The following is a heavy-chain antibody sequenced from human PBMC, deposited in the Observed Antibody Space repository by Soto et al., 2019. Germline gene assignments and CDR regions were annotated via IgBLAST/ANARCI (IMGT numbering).Heavy chain of an antibody. V-gene: IGHV6-1*01. CDR1: GGSVSGNSAA. CDR2: TYYRSRWYN. J-gene: IGHJ3*02. CDR3: ARERGVLSEAFDI. D-gene: IGHD2-8*01. Sequence: PSQALSLTCASSGGSVSGNSAAWNWISQSPSRGLEWLGRTYYRSRWYNDYAPSVKNRVTIHPNTTKNHFSPQPNSVAPGDTAVYYCARERGVLSEAFDIWGRGTMVTVSS.